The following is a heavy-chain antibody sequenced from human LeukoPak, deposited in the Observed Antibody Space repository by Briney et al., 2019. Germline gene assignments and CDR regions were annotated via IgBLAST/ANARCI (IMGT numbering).Heavy chain of an antibody. J-gene: IGHJ4*02. V-gene: IGHV3-48*01. CDR1: GFTFSSYS. Sequence: GGSLRLSCAASGFTFSSYSMNWVRQAPGKGLEWVSYISSSSSTIYYADSVKGRFTISRDNAKNSLYLQMNSLRAEDTAVYYCARVESGSYQTCWGQGTLVAVSS. D-gene: IGHD1-26*01. CDR2: ISSSSSTI. CDR3: ARVESGSYQTC.